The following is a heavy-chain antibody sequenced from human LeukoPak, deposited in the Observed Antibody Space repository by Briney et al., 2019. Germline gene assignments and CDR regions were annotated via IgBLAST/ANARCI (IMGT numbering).Heavy chain of an antibody. V-gene: IGHV1-69*04. J-gene: IGHJ4*02. CDR2: IIPIFGIA. CDR3: ARDYYDSSGYYWIDY. D-gene: IGHD3-22*01. Sequence: SVKVSCKASGGTFSSYAISWVRQASGQGLEWMGRIIPIFGIASYAQKFQGRVTITADKSTSTAYMELSSLRAEDTAVYYCARDYYDSSGYYWIDYWGQGTLVTVSS. CDR1: GGTFSSYA.